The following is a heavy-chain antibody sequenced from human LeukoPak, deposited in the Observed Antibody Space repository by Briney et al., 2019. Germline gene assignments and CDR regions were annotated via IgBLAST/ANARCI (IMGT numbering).Heavy chain of an antibody. CDR1: GFTFSDQY. V-gene: IGHV3-72*01. CDR2: IRNTATPYTT. D-gene: IGHD1-26*01. Sequence: PGGSLRLSCAAWGFTFSDQYMDWVGQAPGKGLVWVGHIRNTATPYTTYYPASVKGRFTISRDDSKNSLYLQMNSLKTEDTAVYFCAHLGAPLWGQGTLVNVSS. J-gene: IGHJ4*02. CDR3: AHLGAPL.